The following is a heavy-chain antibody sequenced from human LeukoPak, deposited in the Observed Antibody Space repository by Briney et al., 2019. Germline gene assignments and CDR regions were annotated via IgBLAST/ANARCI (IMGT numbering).Heavy chain of an antibody. CDR1: GFTFSTYG. V-gene: IGHV3-30*03. Sequence: GGSLRLSCTASGFTFSTYGMHWVRQAPGKGLEWVTLISYDGSTKYYSDSVKGRFTLSRDNSKNTLYLQMNSLRAEDTAVYYCARDQYYGSGTYYNSSKGYFDYWGQGTLVTVSS. CDR2: ISYDGSTK. J-gene: IGHJ4*02. CDR3: ARDQYYGSGTYYNSSKGYFDY. D-gene: IGHD3-10*01.